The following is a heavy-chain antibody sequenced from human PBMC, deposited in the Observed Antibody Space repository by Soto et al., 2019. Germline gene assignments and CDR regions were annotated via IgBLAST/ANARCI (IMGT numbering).Heavy chain of an antibody. V-gene: IGHV1-18*04. Sequence: ASVKVSCKASGYTFTDYFIHWVRQAPGQGLEWMGWISAYNGNTNYAQKLQGRVTMTTDTSTSTAYMELRSLRSDDTAVYYCARDGHGWLVTGNWFDPWGQGTLVTVSS. D-gene: IGHD6-19*01. CDR1: GYTFTDYF. J-gene: IGHJ5*02. CDR2: ISAYNGNT. CDR3: ARDGHGWLVTGNWFDP.